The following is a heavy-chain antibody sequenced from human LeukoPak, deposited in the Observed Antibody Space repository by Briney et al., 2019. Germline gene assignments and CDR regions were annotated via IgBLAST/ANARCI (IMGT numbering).Heavy chain of an antibody. J-gene: IGHJ6*02. CDR2: AYFDGKSY. V-gene: IGHV3-33*01. CDR1: GFTFSNYA. CDR3: ARARAVDRGLDV. Sequence: QTGGSLRLSCEASGFTFSNYAMHWVRQAPGKGLEWVAVAYFDGKSYFYAHFVEGRFTISRDNSKNTLNLQMSDLRVEDTALYYCARARAVDRGLDVWGQGTTVTVS. D-gene: IGHD3-10*01.